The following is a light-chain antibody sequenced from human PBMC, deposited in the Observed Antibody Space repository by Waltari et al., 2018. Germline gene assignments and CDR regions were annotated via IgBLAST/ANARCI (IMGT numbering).Light chain of an antibody. CDR3: QKYNSAPPT. J-gene: IGKJ1*01. CDR1: QGISNY. Sequence: TQSPEFQSVTPKEKVTITCRASQGISNYLAWYQQKPGKVPKLLIYAASTLQSGVPSRFSGSGSGTDFTLTISSLQPEDVATYYCQKYNSAPPTFGQGTKVEIK. V-gene: IGKV1-27*01. CDR2: AAS.